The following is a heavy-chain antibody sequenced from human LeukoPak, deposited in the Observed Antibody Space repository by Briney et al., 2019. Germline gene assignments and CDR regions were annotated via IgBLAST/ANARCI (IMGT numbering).Heavy chain of an antibody. CDR3: ARIRDGYNDAYDI. Sequence: ASVKVSCKASGYTFTDYFIHWVRQAPGQGLEWMGLINPGGGNTNYAQNFQGRVTMTRDTSASTVYMELSSLRSEDTAIYYCARIRDGYNDAYDIWGQGTVVTVPS. CDR1: GYTFTDYF. CDR2: INPGGGNT. V-gene: IGHV1-46*01. D-gene: IGHD5-24*01. J-gene: IGHJ3*02.